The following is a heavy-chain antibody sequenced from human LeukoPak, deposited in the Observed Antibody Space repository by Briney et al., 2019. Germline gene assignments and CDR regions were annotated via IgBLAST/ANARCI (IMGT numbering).Heavy chain of an antibody. CDR3: ARDLIDYYDSSGYHDY. CDR1: GGSISSSSYY. D-gene: IGHD3-22*01. V-gene: IGHV4-39*07. J-gene: IGHJ4*02. Sequence: SETLSLTCTVSGGSISSSSYYWGWIRQPPGKGLEWIGSIYYSGSTYYNPSLKSRVTISVDTSKNQFSLKLSSVTAADTAVYYCARDLIDYYDSSGYHDYWGQGTLVTVSS. CDR2: IYYSGST.